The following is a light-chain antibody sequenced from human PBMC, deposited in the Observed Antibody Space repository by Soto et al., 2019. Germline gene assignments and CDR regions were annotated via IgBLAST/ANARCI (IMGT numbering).Light chain of an antibody. CDR3: HRTYGNPWT. CDR2: AAS. V-gene: IGKV1-39*01. CDR1: QSISVY. J-gene: IGKJ1*01. Sequence: DILLTQSPPSLSSSVVDRVTITFRSSQSISVYLNLYQQKPGKAPKLLIHAASNMETGVPSRFSVSGSGTDFTITISSLQQEDFATYYCHRTYGNPWTFGQGTKVDIK.